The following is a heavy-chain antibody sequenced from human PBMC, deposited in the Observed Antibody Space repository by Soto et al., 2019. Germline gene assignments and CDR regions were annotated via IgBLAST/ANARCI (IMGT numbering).Heavy chain of an antibody. CDR2: ISDDSSYI. J-gene: IGHJ1*01. D-gene: IGHD3-16*01. CDR3: SSPYYFNH. V-gene: IGHV3-21*06. CDR1: GDIFSAYT. Sequence: AGGTLRLSCAVSGDIFSAYTMNWVRQPPGKGLEWLSSISDDSSYIDYADSLRGRFTVSRNNASNSLYLQIDSLGVEDTAVYYCSSPYYFNHWGPGTLVTVSS.